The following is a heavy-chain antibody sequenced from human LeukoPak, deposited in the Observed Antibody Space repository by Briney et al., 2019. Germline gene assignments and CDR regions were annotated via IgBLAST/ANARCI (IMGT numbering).Heavy chain of an antibody. Sequence: GGSLRLSCVVSGFTFSSYTMNWVRQAPGRGLGWVSSISSSGSYMFYADSVKGRFTISRDNAKNSLYLQMNSLRAEDTAVYYCAREWGPAAMAHTLNWGQGTLVTVSS. CDR1: GFTFSSYT. J-gene: IGHJ4*02. D-gene: IGHD2-2*01. V-gene: IGHV3-21*01. CDR3: AREWGPAAMAHTLN. CDR2: ISSSGSYM.